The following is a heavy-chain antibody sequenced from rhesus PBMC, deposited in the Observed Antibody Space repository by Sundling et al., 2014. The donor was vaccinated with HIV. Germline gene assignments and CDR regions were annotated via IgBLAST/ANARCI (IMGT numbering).Heavy chain of an antibody. CDR2: VYGNGGST. CDR1: GGSISSSNW. CDR3: AREVVVIITVVSKTYHYGVDS. Sequence: QVQLQESGPAVVKPSETLSLICAVSGGSISSSNWWSWDPPVPREGAGMDGGVYGNGGSTEYNPSLKSRVTFSKDTSKNQLSLKLNSVTAADTAMYYCAREVVVIITVVSKTYHYGVDSWAKGRRHRLL. D-gene: IGHD2-15*01. J-gene: IGHJ6*01. V-gene: IGHV4-93*01.